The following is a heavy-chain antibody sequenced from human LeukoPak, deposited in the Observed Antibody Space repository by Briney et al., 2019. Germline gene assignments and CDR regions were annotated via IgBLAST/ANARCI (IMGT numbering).Heavy chain of an antibody. CDR1: GFTFDDYA. D-gene: IGHD3-22*01. Sequence: GGSLRLSCAASGFTFDDYAMHWVRQAPGKGLEWVSLISGVGGSTYYADSVKGRFTISRENSKNPLYLQMNSLRTEDTALYYCAKDIFPGGDYYDSSGYPGGFDYWGQGTLVTVSS. CDR3: AKDIFPGGDYYDSSGYPGGFDY. CDR2: ISGVGGST. J-gene: IGHJ4*02. V-gene: IGHV3-43*02.